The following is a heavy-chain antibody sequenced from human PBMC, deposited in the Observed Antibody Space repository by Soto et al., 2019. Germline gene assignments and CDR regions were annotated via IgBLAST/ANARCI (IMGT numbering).Heavy chain of an antibody. V-gene: IGHV3-73*01. CDR3: TRLGNYEGF. D-gene: IGHD3-22*01. Sequence: GGSLRLSCAASGFIFSGSAMEWARQASGKGPEWVGHIKNKANSYATAYAASVKGRFIISRDESKKTAYLQMNSLKAEDTAVYYCTRLGNYEGFWGQGTLVTVSS. CDR1: GFIFSGSA. J-gene: IGHJ4*02. CDR2: IKNKANSYAT.